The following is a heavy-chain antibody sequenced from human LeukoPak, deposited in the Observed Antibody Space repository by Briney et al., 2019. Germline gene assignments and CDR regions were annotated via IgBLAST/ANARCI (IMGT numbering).Heavy chain of an antibody. CDR2: ISAYNGNT. J-gene: IGHJ4*02. D-gene: IGHD6-13*01. V-gene: IGHV1-18*01. CDR3: ARDLRDGSSWVDY. CDR1: GYTFTSYG. Sequence: ASVKVSCKAPGYTFTSYGISWVRQAPGQGLEWMGWISAYNGNTNYAQKFQGRVTMTTDTFTSTTYMELRSLRSDDTAVYYCARDLRDGSSWVDYWGQGTLVTVSS.